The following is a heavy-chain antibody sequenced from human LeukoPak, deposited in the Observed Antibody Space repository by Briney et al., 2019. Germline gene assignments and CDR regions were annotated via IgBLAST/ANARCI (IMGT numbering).Heavy chain of an antibody. D-gene: IGHD2-2*01. CDR2: IIPIFGTA. J-gene: IGHJ4*02. Sequence: SVKVSCKASGGTFSSYAISWVRQAPGQGLEWMGGIIPIFGTANYAQKFQGRVTITADKSTSTAYMEPSSLRSEDTAVYYCASHCSSTSCYSRGDYWGQGTLVTVSS. V-gene: IGHV1-69*06. CDR1: GGTFSSYA. CDR3: ASHCSSTSCYSRGDY.